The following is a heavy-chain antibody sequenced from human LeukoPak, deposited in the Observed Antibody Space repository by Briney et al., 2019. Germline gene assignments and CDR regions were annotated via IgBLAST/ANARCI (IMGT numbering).Heavy chain of an antibody. Sequence: SVRVSCKASGDTFSSYTISWVRQAPGQGLEWMGRIIPILGIANYAQKFQGRVTITADKSTSTAYMELSSLRSEDTAVYYCARAYYYDSSGSLRFDYWGQGTLVTVSS. J-gene: IGHJ4*02. CDR3: ARAYYYDSSGSLRFDY. CDR2: IIPILGIA. D-gene: IGHD3-22*01. CDR1: GDTFSSYT. V-gene: IGHV1-69*02.